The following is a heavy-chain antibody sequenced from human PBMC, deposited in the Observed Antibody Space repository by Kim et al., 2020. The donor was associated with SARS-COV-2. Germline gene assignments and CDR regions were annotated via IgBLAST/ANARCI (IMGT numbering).Heavy chain of an antibody. CDR3: ARFPYDYVWGSYHDAFDI. V-gene: IGHV4-39*01. CDR1: GGSISSSSYY. CDR2: IYYSGST. Sequence: SETLSLTCTVSGGSISSSSYYWGWIRQPPGKGLEWIGSIYYSGSTYYNPSLKSRVTISVDTSKNQFSLKLSSVTAADTAVYYCARFPYDYVWGSYHDAFDIWGQGTMVTVSS. J-gene: IGHJ3*02. D-gene: IGHD3-16*02.